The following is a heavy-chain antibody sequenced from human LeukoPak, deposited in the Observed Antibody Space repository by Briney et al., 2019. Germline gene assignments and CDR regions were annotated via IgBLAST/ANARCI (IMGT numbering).Heavy chain of an antibody. D-gene: IGHD3-10*01. CDR1: GGSISSYY. Sequence: PSETLSLTCTVSGGSISSYYWTWIRQPPGKGLEWIGYIYYNGSTNYNSSLKSRVTISMDTSKNQFSLKLTSVTAADTAVYYCARGRISMVRGVIGVGVFDIWGQGTMVTVSS. V-gene: IGHV4-59*01. CDR3: ARGRISMVRGVIGVGVFDI. CDR2: IYYNGST. J-gene: IGHJ3*02.